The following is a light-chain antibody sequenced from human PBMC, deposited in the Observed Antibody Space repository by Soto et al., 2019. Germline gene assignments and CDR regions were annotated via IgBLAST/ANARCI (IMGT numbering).Light chain of an antibody. Sequence: ALTQPASVSGSPGQSIAISCTGTSSDVGAYNYVSWYQQHPGKVPKLVIYDVTNRPSGVSDRFSGSKSGNTASLTISGLQAEDEADYYCSSYTSNTTPYVFGTGTKLTVL. V-gene: IGLV2-14*01. J-gene: IGLJ1*01. CDR3: SSYTSNTTPYV. CDR2: DVT. CDR1: SSDVGAYNY.